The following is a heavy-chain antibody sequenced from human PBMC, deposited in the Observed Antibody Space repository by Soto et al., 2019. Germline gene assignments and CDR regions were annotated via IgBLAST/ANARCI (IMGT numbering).Heavy chain of an antibody. D-gene: IGHD1-26*01. J-gene: IGHJ4*02. Sequence: QVQLVQSGAEVKKPGASVKVSCKASGYTFTSYGISWVRQAPGQGLEWMGWISAYNGTTRYAQKPQGRVTMTTDTSTSTDYMELRSLRPDDTAGYYCASGVGWEPLDYWGQGTLVTVSS. V-gene: IGHV1-18*01. CDR1: GYTFTSYG. CDR3: ASGVGWEPLDY. CDR2: ISAYNGTT.